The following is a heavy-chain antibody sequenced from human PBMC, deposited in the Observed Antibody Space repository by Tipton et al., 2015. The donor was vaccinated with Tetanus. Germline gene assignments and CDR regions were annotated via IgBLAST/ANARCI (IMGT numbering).Heavy chain of an antibody. CDR3: ARDLGVVVTDTPTYYYYGMDV. CDR2: ISSGGSTI. Sequence: SLRLSCAASGFTFSDYYMSWIRQAPGKGLEWVSYISSGGSTIYYADSVKGRFTISRDNAKNSLYLQMNSLRAEDTAVYYCARDLGVVVTDTPTYYYYGMDVWGQGTTVTVSS. V-gene: IGHV3-11*01. CDR1: GFTFSDYY. D-gene: IGHD2-21*02. J-gene: IGHJ6*02.